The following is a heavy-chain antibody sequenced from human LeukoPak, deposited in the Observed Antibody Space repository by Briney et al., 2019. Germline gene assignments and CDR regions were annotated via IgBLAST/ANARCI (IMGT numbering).Heavy chain of an antibody. CDR3: ASTSGWYEPIDY. CDR1: GFTFSSYG. Sequence: PGGSLRLSCAASGFTFSSYGMHWVRQAPGKGLEWVAVIWYDGSNKYCADSVKGRFTISRDNSKNTLYLQMNSLRAEDTAVYYCASTSGWYEPIDYWGQRTLVTVSS. CDR2: IWYDGSNK. J-gene: IGHJ4*02. V-gene: IGHV3-33*01. D-gene: IGHD6-19*01.